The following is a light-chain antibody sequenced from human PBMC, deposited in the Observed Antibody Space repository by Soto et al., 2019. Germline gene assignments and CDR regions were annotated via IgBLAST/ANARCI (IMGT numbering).Light chain of an antibody. J-gene: IGKJ1*01. CDR2: AAS. Sequence: DIQMTQSPSSLSASVGDRVSVTCRASQSISTFLNWYQQRPGEAPKLLIYAASSLQSGVPSRFGGSGSGADFTLTIGSLQPEDFATYYCHQSYTTPRTFGQGTKVEVK. CDR1: QSISTF. CDR3: HQSYTTPRT. V-gene: IGKV1-39*01.